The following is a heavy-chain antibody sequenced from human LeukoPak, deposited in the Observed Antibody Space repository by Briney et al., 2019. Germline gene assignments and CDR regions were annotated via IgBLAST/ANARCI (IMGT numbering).Heavy chain of an antibody. D-gene: IGHD6-19*01. CDR3: ARGSSLAAVARGFDY. CDR2: IYSGGTA. Sequence: PGGSLTLSCAASGFTVSSNYMGWVRQAPGKGLDWVSVIYSGGTAYYADSVKGRFTISRDSSKNILHLQMDSLTVDDTALYYCARGSSLAAVARGFDYWGQGTLVTVSS. V-gene: IGHV3-66*02. J-gene: IGHJ4*02. CDR1: GFTVSSNY.